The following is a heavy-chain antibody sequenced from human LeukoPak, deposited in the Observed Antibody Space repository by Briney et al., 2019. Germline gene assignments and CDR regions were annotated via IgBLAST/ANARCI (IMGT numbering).Heavy chain of an antibody. CDR3: ARHTTVVTSPFDY. Sequence: PSETLSLTCTVSGGSISSSSYYWGWIRQPPGKGLEWIGSISYSGSTYYNPSLKSRVTISVDTSKNQFSLKLCSVTAADTAVYYCARHTTVVTSPFDYWGQGTLVTVSS. CDR1: GGSISSSSYY. CDR2: ISYSGST. D-gene: IGHD4-23*01. J-gene: IGHJ4*02. V-gene: IGHV4-39*01.